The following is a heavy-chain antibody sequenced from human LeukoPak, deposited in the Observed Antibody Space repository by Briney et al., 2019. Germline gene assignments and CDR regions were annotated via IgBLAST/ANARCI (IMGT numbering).Heavy chain of an antibody. Sequence: PSETLSLTCAVYGGSFSGYYWSWIRQPPGKGLEWIGEINHSGSTNYNPSLTSRVTISVDTSKNQFSLKLSSVTAADTAVYYCAGGPTYNWNSQRYYYYYYGMDVWGQGTTVTVSS. CDR1: GGSFSGYY. V-gene: IGHV4-34*01. CDR3: AGGPTYNWNSQRYYYYYYGMDV. J-gene: IGHJ6*02. D-gene: IGHD1-7*01. CDR2: INHSGST.